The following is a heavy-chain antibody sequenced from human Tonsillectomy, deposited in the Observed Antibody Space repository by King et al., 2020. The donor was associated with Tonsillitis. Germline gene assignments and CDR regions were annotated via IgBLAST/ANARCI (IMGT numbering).Heavy chain of an antibody. Sequence: VQLVESGGGLVQPGRSLRLSCAASGFTFSTYNMHWVRQAPGKGLEWVAVITSEGYNKNSADSVKGRFTISRDNSKNTLYLQMNSLRAEDTAVYYCAKCQLAVCSGGIFDYWGQGTVVTVSS. CDR2: ITSEGYNK. CDR1: GFTFSTYN. CDR3: AKCQLAVCSGGIFDY. J-gene: IGHJ4*02. V-gene: IGHV3-30*18. D-gene: IGHD2-15*01.